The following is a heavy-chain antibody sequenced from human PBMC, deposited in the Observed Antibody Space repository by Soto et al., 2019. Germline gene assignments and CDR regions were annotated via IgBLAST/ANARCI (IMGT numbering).Heavy chain of an antibody. CDR3: ARGDSYSSSPNPI. Sequence: QVQLVQSGAEVKKPGASVKVSCKASGYTFTNYYMHWVRQAPGQGLEWMGIINPSGGGTSYAQKFQGRGTMTRDTSTSTVYMELSGLRSEDTGVYYCARGDSYSSSPNPIWGQGTMVTVSS. V-gene: IGHV1-46*01. CDR2: INPSGGGT. D-gene: IGHD6-13*01. J-gene: IGHJ3*02. CDR1: GYTFTNYY.